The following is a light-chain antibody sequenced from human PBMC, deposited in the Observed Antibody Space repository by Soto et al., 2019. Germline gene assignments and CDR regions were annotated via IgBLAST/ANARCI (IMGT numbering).Light chain of an antibody. CDR1: TSNIGAPYD. V-gene: IGLV1-40*01. J-gene: IGLJ1*01. CDR2: GDN. Sequence: QSVLTHSPSVSGAPGQRVSISCTGSTSNIGAPYDVHWYQHLPGTAPKLLIYGDNNRPSGVPDRFSGSKSGTSASLAITRLQAEDEADYYCQSYDISLHNYVFGTGTKVTVL. CDR3: QSYDISLHNYV.